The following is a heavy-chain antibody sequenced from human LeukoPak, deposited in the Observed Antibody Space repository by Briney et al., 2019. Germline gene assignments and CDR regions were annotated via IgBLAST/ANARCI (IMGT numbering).Heavy chain of an antibody. CDR1: GGSISSYY. CDR2: IYTSGST. D-gene: IGHD2-2*01. Sequence: SETPSLTCTVSGGSISSYYWSWIRQPAGKGLEWIGRIYTSGSTNYNPSLKSRVTMSVDTSKNQFSLKLSSVTAADTAVYYCARDLVVPAAISYYYYGMDVWGQGTTVTVSS. V-gene: IGHV4-4*07. J-gene: IGHJ6*02. CDR3: ARDLVVPAAISYYYYGMDV.